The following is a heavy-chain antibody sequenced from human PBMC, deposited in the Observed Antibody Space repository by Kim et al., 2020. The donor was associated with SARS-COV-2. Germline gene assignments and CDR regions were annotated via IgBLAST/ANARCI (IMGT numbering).Heavy chain of an antibody. D-gene: IGHD3-22*01. CDR3: VRGHSSGYYYDF. CDR2: T. V-gene: IGHV3-11*06. Sequence: TIYADSVEGRFTMVRDNVKNFMYLQMNSVSADDSAVYYCVRGHSSGYYYDFWGQGTLVTVSS. J-gene: IGHJ4*02.